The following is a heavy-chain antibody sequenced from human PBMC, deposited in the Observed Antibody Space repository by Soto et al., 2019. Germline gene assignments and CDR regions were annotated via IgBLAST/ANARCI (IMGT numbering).Heavy chain of an antibody. CDR2: ISYDGSNK. CDR3: AKDYRGSGGSCPNY. V-gene: IGHV3-30*18. D-gene: IGHD2-15*01. CDR1: GFTFSSYG. J-gene: IGHJ4*02. Sequence: QVQLVESGGGVVQPGRSLRLSCAASGFTFSSYGMHWVRQAPGKGLEWVAVISYDGSNKYYADSVKGRFIISRDNSKNTLYLQMNSLRAEDTAVYYCAKDYRGSGGSCPNYWGQGTLVTVSS.